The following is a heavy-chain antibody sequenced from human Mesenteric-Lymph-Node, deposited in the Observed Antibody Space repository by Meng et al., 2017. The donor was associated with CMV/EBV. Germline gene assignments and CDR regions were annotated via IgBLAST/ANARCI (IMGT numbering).Heavy chain of an antibody. Sequence: GESLKISCAASGFTFSSYAMHWVRQAPGKGLEWVSSISSSSSYIYYADSVKGRFTISRDNAKNSLYLQMNSLRAEDTAVYYCARGDCSSTSCYFNGYYYYGMDVWGQGTTVTVSS. CDR2: ISSSSSYI. D-gene: IGHD2-2*01. CDR3: ARGDCSSTSCYFNGYYYYGMDV. V-gene: IGHV3-21*01. CDR1: GFTFSSYA. J-gene: IGHJ6*02.